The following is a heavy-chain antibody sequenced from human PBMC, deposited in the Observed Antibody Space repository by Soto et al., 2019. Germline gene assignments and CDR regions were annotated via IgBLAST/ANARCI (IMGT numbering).Heavy chain of an antibody. CDR3: AKTVIGSNYGPLDS. D-gene: IGHD5-18*01. Sequence: XXTLSLAFTVSGGSISNYYWHWILQPPGMELEWIGDIYYSGSTNYNPSLKSRVTISLDTSKNQFSLKLTSVTDVDTAVYYCAKTVIGSNYGPLDSWGQGTPVTVSS. CDR1: GGSISNYY. V-gene: IGHV4-59*08. J-gene: IGHJ4*02. CDR2: IYYSGST.